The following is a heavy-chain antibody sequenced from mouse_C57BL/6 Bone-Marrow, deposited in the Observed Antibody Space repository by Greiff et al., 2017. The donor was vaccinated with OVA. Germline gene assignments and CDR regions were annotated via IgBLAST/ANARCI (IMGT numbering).Heavy chain of an antibody. J-gene: IGHJ2*01. CDR2: IYPGSGST. CDR1: GYTFTSYW. D-gene: IGHD1-2*01. Sequence: QVQLKQPGAELVKPGASVKMSCKASGYTFTSYWITWVKQRPGQGLEWIGDIYPGSGSTNYNEKFKSKATLTVDTSTSTAYMQLSSLTSKDSAGYNSATCPGWNGGYFDYWGQGTTLTVSS. V-gene: IGHV1-55*01. CDR3: ATCPGWNGGYFDY.